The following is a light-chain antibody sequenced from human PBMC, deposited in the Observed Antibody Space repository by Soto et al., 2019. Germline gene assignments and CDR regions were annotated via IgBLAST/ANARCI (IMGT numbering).Light chain of an antibody. Sequence: DIQMTQSPSSLSASVGDRVTITCRASQTISRNLNWYQQKPGKAPKLLIYAASSLQSGVPSTFSGSGSGTDFTLTISSLQPEDFATYYCQQSYSTPITVGPGTKVDIK. V-gene: IGKV1-39*01. J-gene: IGKJ3*01. CDR2: AAS. CDR3: QQSYSTPIT. CDR1: QTISRN.